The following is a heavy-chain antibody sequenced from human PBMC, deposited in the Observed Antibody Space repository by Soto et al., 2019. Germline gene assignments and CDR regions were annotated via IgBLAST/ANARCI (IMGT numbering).Heavy chain of an antibody. CDR1: GFKFPDYH. Sequence: QVQLVQSGGGLVEPGGSLRLSCAASGFKFPDYHMTWIRQAQGKGLEWISYINSRATYTTYADSVRGRFTVSRDNAKNSLYLQIDSLTGEDTAVYSCACVAPTIFGAQFHQNLVDVWGQGNMVTVAS. J-gene: IGHJ6*02. CDR2: INSRATYT. V-gene: IGHV3-11*06. CDR3: ACVAPTIFGAQFHQNLVDV. D-gene: IGHD3-3*01.